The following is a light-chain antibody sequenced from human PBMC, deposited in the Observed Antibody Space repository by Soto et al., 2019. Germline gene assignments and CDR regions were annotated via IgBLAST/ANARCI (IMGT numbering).Light chain of an antibody. J-gene: IGKJ2*01. CDR3: QQRSNWPPYT. Sequence: IVLTQSPATLSLSPGERATLSCRASQSVSSYLAWYQQKPGQAPRLLIYDASNRATGIPARFSGSGSGTDFTLTISIREPEDFAVYYCQQRSNWPPYTFGQGTKLEIK. CDR1: QSVSSY. CDR2: DAS. V-gene: IGKV3-11*01.